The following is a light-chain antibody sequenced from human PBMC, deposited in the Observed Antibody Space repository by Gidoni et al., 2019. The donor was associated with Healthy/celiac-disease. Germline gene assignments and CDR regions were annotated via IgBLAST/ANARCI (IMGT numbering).Light chain of an antibody. V-gene: IGKV2-28*01. CDR3: MQALQTPYT. CDR1: QSLLHSNGYNY. Sequence: VRTQSPRSRPVTPGEPASISCRSSQSLLHSNGYNYLDWYLQKPGQSPQLLIYLGSTRASGVPDRFSGSGSGTDFTLKISRVEAEDVGVYYCMQALQTPYTFGQGTKLEIK. J-gene: IGKJ2*01. CDR2: LGS.